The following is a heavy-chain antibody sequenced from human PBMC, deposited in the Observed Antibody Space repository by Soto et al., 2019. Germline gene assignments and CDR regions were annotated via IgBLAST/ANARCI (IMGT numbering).Heavy chain of an antibody. CDR1: GGSISSGGYY. D-gene: IGHD3-22*01. J-gene: IGHJ3*02. V-gene: IGHV4-31*03. CDR3: ARAGGMLGSSYYYDSSGPEQYAFDI. CDR2: IYYSGST. Sequence: LSLTCTVSGGSISSGGYYWSWIRQHPGKGLEWIGYIYYSGSTYYNPSLKSRVTISVDTSKNQFSLKLSSVTAADTAVYYCARAGGMLGSSYYYDSSGPEQYAFDIWGQGT.